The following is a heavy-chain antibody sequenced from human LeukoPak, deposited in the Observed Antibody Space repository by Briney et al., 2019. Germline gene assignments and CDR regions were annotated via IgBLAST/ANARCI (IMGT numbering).Heavy chain of an antibody. D-gene: IGHD3-10*01. V-gene: IGHV3-30-3*01. Sequence: GGSLRLSCAASGFTFRNYVIHWVRQAPGKGLEWVAVTSSDLNVKLYADSVKGRFTISRDNAKNSMFLQMNSLRAEDTAVYYCANYGSGSYRFDPWGQGTLVTVSS. CDR3: ANYGSGSYRFDP. J-gene: IGHJ5*02. CDR1: GFTFRNYV. CDR2: TSSDLNVK.